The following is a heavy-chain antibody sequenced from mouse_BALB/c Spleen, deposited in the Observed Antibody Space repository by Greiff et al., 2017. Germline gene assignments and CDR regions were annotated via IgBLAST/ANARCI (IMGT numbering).Heavy chain of an antibody. CDR2: INSDGGST. J-gene: IGHJ4*01. CDR3: ARNYRYDQGAYAMDY. CDR1: EYEFPSHD. D-gene: IGHD2-14*01. Sequence: EVMLVESGGGLVQPGESLKLSCESNEYEFPSHDMSWVRKTPEKRLELVAAINSDGGSTYYPDTMERRFIISRDNTKKTLYLQMSSLRSEDTALYYCARNYRYDQGAYAMDYWGQGTSVTVSS. V-gene: IGHV5-2*01.